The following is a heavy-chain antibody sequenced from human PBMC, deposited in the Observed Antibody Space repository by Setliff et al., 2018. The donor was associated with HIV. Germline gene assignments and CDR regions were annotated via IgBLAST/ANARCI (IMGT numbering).Heavy chain of an antibody. V-gene: IGHV4-4*07. Sequence: SETLSLTCTVSGGSITNHYWSWIRQPAGKGLEWIGRIYGSGVTSYNPSLQRPVTMSVDTSKNQFSLRLNFVTAADTAVYFFARESSEVPAFLFDIWGQGNMVTVSS. CDR3: ARESSEVPAFLFDI. CDR2: IYGSGVT. D-gene: IGHD2-2*01. J-gene: IGHJ3*02. CDR1: GGSITNHY.